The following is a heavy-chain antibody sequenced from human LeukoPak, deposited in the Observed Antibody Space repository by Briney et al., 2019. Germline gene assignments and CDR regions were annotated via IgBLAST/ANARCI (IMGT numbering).Heavy chain of an antibody. D-gene: IGHD6-13*01. Sequence: PGGSLRLSCVTSGFTFSTYAMMWVRQAPGKGLEWVSGISDSGGSIYYAGSVKGRFTISRDNSENTVYLQMNSLRAEDTAVYYCAKNRGYSVAAAGCDSWGQGTLVTVSS. V-gene: IGHV3-23*01. J-gene: IGHJ4*02. CDR2: ISDSGGSI. CDR3: AKNRGYSVAAAGCDS. CDR1: GFTFSTYA.